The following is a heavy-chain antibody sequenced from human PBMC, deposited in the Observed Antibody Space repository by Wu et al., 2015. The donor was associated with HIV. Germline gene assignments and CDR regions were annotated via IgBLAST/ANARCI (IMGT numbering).Heavy chain of an antibody. D-gene: IGHD2-2*01. CDR1: GGTFRSHG. V-gene: IGHV1-69*05. CDR3: ARARTTLHYYYYMDV. Sequence: QVQLVQSGAEVKKPGSSVKVSCKASGGTFRSHGISWVRQAPGQGLEWMGGIIPIFGTSDYAQKFQGRVTLSTDESTSTAYMELRSLKSEDTAIYYCARARTTLHYYYYMDVWGKGTTVTVSS. CDR2: IIPIFGTS. J-gene: IGHJ6*03.